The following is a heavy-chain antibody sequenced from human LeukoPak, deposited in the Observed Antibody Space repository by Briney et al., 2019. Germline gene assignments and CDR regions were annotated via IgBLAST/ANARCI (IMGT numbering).Heavy chain of an antibody. CDR1: GGSFSGYY. D-gene: IGHD3-10*01. V-gene: IGHV4-34*01. Sequence: SETLSLTCAVYGGSFSGYYWSWIRQPPGKGLDWIGEINHSGSTNYNPSLKSRVTISVDTSKNQFSLKLSSVIAADTAVYYCARPYGSVSRARIRAFDIWGQGTMVNVSS. J-gene: IGHJ3*02. CDR2: INHSGST. CDR3: ARPYGSVSRARIRAFDI.